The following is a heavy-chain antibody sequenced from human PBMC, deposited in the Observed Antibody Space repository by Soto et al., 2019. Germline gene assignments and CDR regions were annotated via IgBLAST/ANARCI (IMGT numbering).Heavy chain of an antibody. CDR2: IYSGGST. J-gene: IGHJ6*02. CDR1: GFTVSSNY. Sequence: EVQLVESGGGLIQPGGSLRLSCAASGFTVSSNYMSWVRQAPGKGLEWVSVIYSGGSTYYADSVKGRFTISRDNSKNTLYLQMNSLRAEDTAVYYCARDRFGNTATYYYGMDVWGQGTTVTVSS. V-gene: IGHV3-53*01. CDR3: ARDRFGNTATYYYGMDV. D-gene: IGHD3-10*01.